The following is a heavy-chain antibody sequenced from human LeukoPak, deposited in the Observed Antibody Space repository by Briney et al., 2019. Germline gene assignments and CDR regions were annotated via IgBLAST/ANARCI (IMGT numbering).Heavy chain of an antibody. D-gene: IGHD6-13*01. CDR1: GGSFSGYY. V-gene: IGHV4-34*01. J-gene: IGHJ4*02. CDR2: INHSGST. Sequence: SETLSLTCAVYGGSFSGYYWSWIRQPPGKGLEWIGEINHSGSTNYNPSLKSRVTIPVDTSKNQFSLKLSSVTAADTAVYYCARGRFDYRSSWYSWYYFDYWGQGTLVTVSS. CDR3: ARGRFDYRSSWYSWYYFDY.